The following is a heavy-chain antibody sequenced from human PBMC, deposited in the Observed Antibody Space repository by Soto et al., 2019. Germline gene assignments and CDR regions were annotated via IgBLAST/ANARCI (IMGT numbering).Heavy chain of an antibody. CDR1: GFTFSSFE. V-gene: IGHV3-48*03. Sequence: GGSLRLSCAASGFTFSSFEMNWVRQAPGKGLEWVSYISSSGTTKYYPDSVKGRFTISRDNAKSSLYLQMDSLRVEDTAVYFCARLSIAARRRYFDYWAQGTLVTVSS. CDR2: ISSSGTTK. J-gene: IGHJ4*02. CDR3: ARLSIAARRRYFDY. D-gene: IGHD6-6*01.